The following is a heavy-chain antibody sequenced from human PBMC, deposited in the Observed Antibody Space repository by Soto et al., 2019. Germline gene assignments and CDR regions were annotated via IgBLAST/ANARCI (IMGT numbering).Heavy chain of an antibody. CDR1: GDSVSSNSAA. CDR3: ARHRPRYYYDSSGYYSDACDI. CDR2: TYYRSKWYN. Sequence: SQTLSLTCAISGDSVSSNSAAWNWIRQSPSRGLEWLGRTYYRSKWYNDYAVSVKSRVTINPDTSKNQFSLQLNSVTPEDTAVYYCARHRPRYYYDSSGYYSDACDIWGQGTMVTVSS. J-gene: IGHJ3*02. V-gene: IGHV6-1*01. D-gene: IGHD3-22*01.